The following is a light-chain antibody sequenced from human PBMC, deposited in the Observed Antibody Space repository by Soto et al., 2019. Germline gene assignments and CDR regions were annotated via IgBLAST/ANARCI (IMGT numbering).Light chain of an antibody. CDR1: QSIGRW. J-gene: IGKJ4*01. Sequence: DIQMTQSPSTLSASVGDRVTITCRASQSIGRWLAWYQRKPGKAPKLLIYDASSLESGVPSRFSGSGSGTEFTLTISSLQPDDFATYYCQQYNSYSPGALTFGGGTKVEIK. V-gene: IGKV1-5*01. CDR2: DAS. CDR3: QQYNSYSPGALT.